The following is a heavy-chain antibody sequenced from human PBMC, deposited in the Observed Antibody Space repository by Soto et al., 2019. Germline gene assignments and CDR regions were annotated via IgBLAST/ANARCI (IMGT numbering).Heavy chain of an antibody. Sequence: QVQLQESGPGLVKPSETLSLTCTVSGGSISSYYWSWIRQPPGKGLEWIGYIYYSGSTHYNPSLTSRVTISVTTSKNQFSLKLSSVTAADTAVYYCARRYGDCFDYWGQGTLVTVSS. J-gene: IGHJ4*02. V-gene: IGHV4-59*08. D-gene: IGHD4-17*01. CDR3: ARRYGDCFDY. CDR1: GGSISSYY. CDR2: IYYSGST.